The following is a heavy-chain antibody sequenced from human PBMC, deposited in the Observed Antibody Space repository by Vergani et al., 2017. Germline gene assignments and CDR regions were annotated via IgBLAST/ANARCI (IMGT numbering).Heavy chain of an antibody. CDR3: ARGLSGDITMIVVVPWNWFDP. J-gene: IGHJ5*02. CDR2: INHSGST. Sequence: QVQLQQWGAGLLKPSETLSLTCAVYGGSFSGYYWSWIRQPPGKGLEWIGEINHSGSTNYNPSLKSRVTISVDTSKNQFSLKLSSVTAADTAVYYCARGLSGDITMIVVVPWNWFDPWGQGTLVTVSS. CDR1: GGSFSGYY. D-gene: IGHD3-22*01. V-gene: IGHV4-34*01.